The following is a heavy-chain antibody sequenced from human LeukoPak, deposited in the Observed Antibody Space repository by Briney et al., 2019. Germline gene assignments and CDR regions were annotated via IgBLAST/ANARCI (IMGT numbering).Heavy chain of an antibody. CDR2: ISGSGGST. J-gene: IGHJ4*02. Sequence: GGSLRLSCAASGFTFSSYAMSRVRQAPGKGLEWVSAISGSGGSTYYADSVKGRFTISRDNSKNTLYLQMNSLRAEDTAVYYCAKGRDGYNYYFDYWGQGTLVTVSS. CDR1: GFTFSSYA. CDR3: AKGRDGYNYYFDY. D-gene: IGHD5-24*01. V-gene: IGHV3-23*01.